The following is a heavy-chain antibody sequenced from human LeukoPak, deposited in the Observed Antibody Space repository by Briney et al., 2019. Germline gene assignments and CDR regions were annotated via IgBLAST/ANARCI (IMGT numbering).Heavy chain of an antibody. CDR1: GYTFTSYD. CDR2: ISAYNGNT. V-gene: IGHV1-18*01. D-gene: IGHD1-26*01. Sequence: ASVKVSCKASGYTFTSYDVNWVRQAPGQGLEWMGWISAYNGNTNYAQKLQGRVTMTTDTSTSTAYMDLRSLRSDDTAVYYCARSRQGATTGFQHWGQGTLVTVSS. CDR3: ARSRQGATTGFQH. J-gene: IGHJ1*01.